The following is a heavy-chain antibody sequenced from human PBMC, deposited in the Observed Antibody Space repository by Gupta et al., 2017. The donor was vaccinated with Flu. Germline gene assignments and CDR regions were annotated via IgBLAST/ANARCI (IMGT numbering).Heavy chain of an antibody. Sequence: QAPGKGPGWVGLIKSSSAGGTVDYAAPVKGRFSLSRDDSVNTLYLHMNSLKTEDTAVYYCTTVSLERGPAYDFWGQGVLVTVSS. D-gene: IGHD1-1*01. CDR2: IKSSSAGGTV. CDR3: TTVSLERGPAYDF. V-gene: IGHV3-15*01. J-gene: IGHJ4*02.